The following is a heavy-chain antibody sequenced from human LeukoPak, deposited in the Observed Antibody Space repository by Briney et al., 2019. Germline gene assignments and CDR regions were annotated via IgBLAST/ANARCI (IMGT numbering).Heavy chain of an antibody. Sequence: SVKVSCKASGGTFSSYAISWVRQAPGQGLEWMGGIIPIFGTANYAQKFQGRVTITTDESTSTAYMELSSLRSENTAVYYCAITEWELPVYYYYYMDVRGKGTTVTVSS. J-gene: IGHJ6*03. CDR2: IIPIFGTA. V-gene: IGHV1-69*05. D-gene: IGHD1-26*01. CDR1: GGTFSSYA. CDR3: AITEWELPVYYYYYMDV.